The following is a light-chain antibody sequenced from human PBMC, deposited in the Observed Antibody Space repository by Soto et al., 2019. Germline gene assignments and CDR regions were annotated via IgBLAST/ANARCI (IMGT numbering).Light chain of an antibody. J-gene: IGLJ1*01. CDR2: EVS. V-gene: IGLV2-14*01. CDR3: SSYTSSSTTYV. CDR1: SSDVGDYDY. Sequence: QSALTQPASVSGSPGQSITISCTGTSSDVGDYDYVSWYQQHPGKAPKVMIYEVSNRPSGISNRFSGSKSGNTASLTISGLQAEDEADYYCSSYTSSSTTYVFGTGTKVTVL.